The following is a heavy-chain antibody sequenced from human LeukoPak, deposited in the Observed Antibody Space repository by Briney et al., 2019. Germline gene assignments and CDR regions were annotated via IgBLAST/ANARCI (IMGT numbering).Heavy chain of an antibody. CDR2: IIPILGIA. V-gene: IGHV1-69*16. D-gene: IGHD3-3*01. CDR3: ARAAWSGYYYMDV. Sequence: ASVKVSCKASGGTFSSYTISWVRQAPGQGLEWMGRIIPILGIANYAQKFQGRVTITTDESTSTAYMELSSLRSEDTAVYYCARAAWSGYYYMDVWGKGTTVTVSS. J-gene: IGHJ6*03. CDR1: GGTFSSYT.